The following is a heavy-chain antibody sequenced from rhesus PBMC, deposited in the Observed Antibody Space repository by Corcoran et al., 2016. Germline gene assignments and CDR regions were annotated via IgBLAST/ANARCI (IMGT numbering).Heavy chain of an antibody. D-gene: IGHD1-7*02. V-gene: IGHV4-173*01. J-gene: IGHJ5-1*01. Sequence: QVQLQESGPGLVKPSETLSLTCAVSGGSISSNYWRWIRQPPGKGLEWIGRISGSAGSTAYHPSLKIRVTISTATSKNQFSLKLSSVTAADTAVYYCARGVTGTPGRFDVWGPGVLVTVSS. CDR1: GGSISSNY. CDR3: ARGVTGTPGRFDV. CDR2: ISGSAGST.